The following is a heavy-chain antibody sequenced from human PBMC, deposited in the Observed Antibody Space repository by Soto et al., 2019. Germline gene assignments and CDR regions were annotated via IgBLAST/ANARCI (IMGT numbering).Heavy chain of an antibody. Sequence: QVQLQQWGAGLLKPSETLSLTCAVYGGSFSGYYWSWIRQPPGKGLEWIGEINHSGSTNYNPSLKSRVTISVDTSKNQFSLKLSSVTAADTAVYYCARGRRGGSGRYWSVYYYYGMDVWGQGTTVTVSS. J-gene: IGHJ6*02. CDR2: INHSGST. CDR1: GGSFSGYY. CDR3: ARGRRGGSGRYWSVYYYYGMDV. V-gene: IGHV4-34*01. D-gene: IGHD3-10*01.